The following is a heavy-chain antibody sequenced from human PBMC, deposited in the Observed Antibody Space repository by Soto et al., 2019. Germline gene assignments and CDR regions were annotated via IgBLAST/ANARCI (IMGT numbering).Heavy chain of an antibody. CDR3: ARESNAAMVNWFDP. CDR1: GGSVSSKSAT. J-gene: IGHJ5*02. D-gene: IGHD5-18*01. Sequence: SQTLSLTCAISGGSVSSKSATWNWIRQSPSRGLEWLGRTYYRTKWYNDYAVSVKSRITINPDTSKNQFSLQLTSVTPEDTAVYYCARESNAAMVNWFDPWGQGTLVTVSS. CDR2: TYYRTKWYN. V-gene: IGHV6-1*01.